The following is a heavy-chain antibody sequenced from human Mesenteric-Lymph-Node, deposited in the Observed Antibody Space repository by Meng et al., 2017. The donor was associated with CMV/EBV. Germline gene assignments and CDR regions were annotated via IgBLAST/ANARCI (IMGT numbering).Heavy chain of an antibody. Sequence: ESLKISCVVSGFTVSSTSMNWVRQPPGKGLEWVSLIYSDGTTFYADSVKGRFTISRDNSNNTLYLQMKSLRAEDTAVYFCALTSGYSYGSLDYWGRGTLVTVSS. J-gene: IGHJ4*02. CDR1: GFTVSSTS. V-gene: IGHV3-53*01. D-gene: IGHD5-18*01. CDR2: IYSDGTT. CDR3: ALTSGYSYGSLDY.